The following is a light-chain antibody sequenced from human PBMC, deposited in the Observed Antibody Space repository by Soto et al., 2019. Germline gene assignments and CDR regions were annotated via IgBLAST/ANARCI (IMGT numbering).Light chain of an antibody. CDR2: AAS. V-gene: IGKV1-39*01. J-gene: IGKJ4*01. CDR3: QQTYSMPPLT. Sequence: DIQLTQSPSSLSASVGDRVTITCRASQGITTYLNWYQQKPGKAPKLLIYAASRLQGGVPSRFSGSGFGTDFTLTISRLHPEDFATYYCQQTYSMPPLTFGGGTKVEIK. CDR1: QGITTY.